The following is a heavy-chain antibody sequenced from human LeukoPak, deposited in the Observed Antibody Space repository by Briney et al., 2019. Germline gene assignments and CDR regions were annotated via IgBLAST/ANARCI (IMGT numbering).Heavy chain of an antibody. Sequence: ASVKVSCTASGYTFTSYYMHWVRQAPGQGLEWMGIINPSGGSTSYAQKFQGRVTMTRDTSTSTVYMELSSLRSGDTAVYYCARDGIAYTAYDSSSWHIDYWGQGTLVTVSS. J-gene: IGHJ4*02. CDR1: GYTFTSYY. CDR3: ARDGIAYTAYDSSSWHIDY. V-gene: IGHV1-46*01. D-gene: IGHD6-13*01. CDR2: INPSGGST.